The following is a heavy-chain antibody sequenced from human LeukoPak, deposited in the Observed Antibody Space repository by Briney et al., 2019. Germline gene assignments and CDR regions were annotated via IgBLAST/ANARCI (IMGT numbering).Heavy chain of an antibody. J-gene: IGHJ4*02. CDR2: ISSSSSYI. Sequence: GGSLRLSCAASGFTFSSYSMNWVRQAPGKGLEWVSSISSSSSYIYYADSVKGRFTISRDNAKNSLYLQMNSLRAEDTAVYYRARDLTYSSGWYGNFDYWGQGTLVTVSS. D-gene: IGHD6-19*01. CDR3: ARDLTYSSGWYGNFDY. CDR1: GFTFSSYS. V-gene: IGHV3-21*01.